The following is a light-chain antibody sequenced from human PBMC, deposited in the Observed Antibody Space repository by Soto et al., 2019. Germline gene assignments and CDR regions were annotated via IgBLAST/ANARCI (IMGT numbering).Light chain of an antibody. J-gene: IGKJ3*01. Sequence: DIQMTQSPSSLSASVGDRVTITCRASQGIRNYLAWYQQKPGRVPKVLIYAASTLQSGVPSRFSGSGSGTDFTLTISSLQPEDVATYYCQTYDSAPFTFGPGTKVDIK. V-gene: IGKV1-27*01. CDR3: QTYDSAPFT. CDR2: AAS. CDR1: QGIRNY.